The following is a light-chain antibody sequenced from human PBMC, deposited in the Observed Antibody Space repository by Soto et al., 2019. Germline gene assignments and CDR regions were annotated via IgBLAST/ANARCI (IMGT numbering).Light chain of an antibody. CDR1: SSDVGGYNY. Sequence: QSVLTQPPSASGSPVQSVTISFTGPSSDVGGYNYVSWYQQYPGKAPKLLIYEVNKRPSGVPDRFSGSKSGNTASLTVSGLQGDDEADYYCSSYAGSNNLFGGGTKLTVL. CDR3: SSYAGSNNL. J-gene: IGLJ2*01. V-gene: IGLV2-8*01. CDR2: EVN.